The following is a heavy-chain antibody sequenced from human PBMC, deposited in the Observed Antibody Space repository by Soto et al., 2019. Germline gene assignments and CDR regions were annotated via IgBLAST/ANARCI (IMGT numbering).Heavy chain of an antibody. Sequence: ASVKVSCKASGYTFTGYYMHWVRQAPGQGLEWMGWINPNSGGTNYAQKFQGRVTMTRDTSISTAYMELSRLRSDDTAVYYCARVFPHYYDSSGYYQPDDAFDTWGQGTMVTVSS. D-gene: IGHD3-22*01. J-gene: IGHJ3*02. CDR2: INPNSGGT. V-gene: IGHV1-2*02. CDR1: GYTFTGYY. CDR3: ARVFPHYYDSSGYYQPDDAFDT.